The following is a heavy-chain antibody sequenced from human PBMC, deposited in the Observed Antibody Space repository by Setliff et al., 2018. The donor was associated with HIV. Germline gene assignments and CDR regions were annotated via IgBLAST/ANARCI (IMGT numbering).Heavy chain of an antibody. D-gene: IGHD1-26*01. CDR1: GYSISSGCY. J-gene: IGHJ6*02. Sequence: SETLSLTCAVSGYSISSGCYWGWIRQPPGKGLEYIGNIYQSGTTYYNSSLSSRVTMSLDTSKNQFYLKLNFVTAADTAVYYCEAATVGETGYYGIDVWGPGTTVTVSS. CDR3: EAATVGETGYYGIDV. CDR2: IYQSGTT. V-gene: IGHV4-38-2*01.